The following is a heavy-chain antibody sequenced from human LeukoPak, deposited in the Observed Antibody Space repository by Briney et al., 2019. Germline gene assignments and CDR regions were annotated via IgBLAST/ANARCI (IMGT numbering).Heavy chain of an antibody. CDR2: IYYTGTT. J-gene: IGHJ4*02. Sequence: SETLSLTCTVSGGSISSYYWSRIRQPPGKGLEWIGYIYYTGTTNYNPSLKSRVTISVDTSKKQLSLKLSSVTAADTAVYYCARLPLRSHFDYWGLGTLVTVSS. CDR3: ARLPLRSHFDY. V-gene: IGHV4-59*08. CDR1: GGSISSYY.